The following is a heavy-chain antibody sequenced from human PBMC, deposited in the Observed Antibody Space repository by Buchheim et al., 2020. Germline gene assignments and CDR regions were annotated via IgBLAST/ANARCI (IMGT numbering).Heavy chain of an antibody. J-gene: IGHJ6*02. CDR2: IGVGGDT. V-gene: IGHV3-13*04. CDR1: GFTFGNYE. Sequence: EVQLVESGGGLVEPGGSLRLSCAASGFTFGNYEMHWVRQVIGKGLEWVSTIGVGGDTYYPGSVKGRFTISRENAKNSLYLQMNSLRAGDTAVYYCARVGYNYGMDVWGQGTT. CDR3: ARVGYNYGMDV.